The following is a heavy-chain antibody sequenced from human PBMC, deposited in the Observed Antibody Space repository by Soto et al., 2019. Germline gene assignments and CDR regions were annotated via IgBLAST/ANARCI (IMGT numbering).Heavy chain of an antibody. Sequence: QVQLVQSGAEVKKPGASVKVSCKASGYTFTSYAMHWVRQAPGQRLEWMGWINAGNGNTKYSQKFQGRVTITRDTSASTAYMELSSLRSEDTAVYYCARDSTDGVLRYFDRFDPWGQGTLVTVSS. CDR3: ARDSTDGVLRYFDRFDP. V-gene: IGHV1-3*01. CDR1: GYTFTSYA. J-gene: IGHJ5*02. D-gene: IGHD3-9*01. CDR2: INAGNGNT.